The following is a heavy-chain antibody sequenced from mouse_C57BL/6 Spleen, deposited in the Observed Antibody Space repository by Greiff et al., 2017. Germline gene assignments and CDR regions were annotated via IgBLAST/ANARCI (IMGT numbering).Heavy chain of an antibody. J-gene: IGHJ4*01. V-gene: IGHV1-62-2*01. CDR2: FYPGSGSI. Sequence: VVKPGASVKLSCKASGYTFTEYTIHWVKQRSGQGLEWIGWFYPGSGSIKYNEKFKDKATLTADKSSSTVYMGLSRLTSEDSAVYFCARHEGVYDGYYGYAMDYWGQGTSVTVSS. CDR3: ARHEGVYDGYYGYAMDY. CDR1: GYTFTEYT. D-gene: IGHD2-3*01.